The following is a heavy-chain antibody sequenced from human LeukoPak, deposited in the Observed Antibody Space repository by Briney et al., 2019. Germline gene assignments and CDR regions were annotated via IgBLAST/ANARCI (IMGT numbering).Heavy chain of an antibody. Sequence: GGFLRLSCTASGFTFSDFYMSWFRQAPGKGLEWLSHISGSGRTIHYADSVKGRLTASRDTAKNSLYLQMNSLRAEDTAVYYCARSPKEHIVVVTAIFTRAVGAFDIWGQGTMVTVSS. V-gene: IGHV3-11*04. CDR1: GFTFSDFY. J-gene: IGHJ3*02. CDR2: ISGSGRTI. D-gene: IGHD2-21*02. CDR3: ARSPKEHIVVVTAIFTRAVGAFDI.